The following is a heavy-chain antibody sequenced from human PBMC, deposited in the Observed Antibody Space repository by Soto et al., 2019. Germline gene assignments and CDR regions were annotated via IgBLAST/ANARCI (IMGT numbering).Heavy chain of an antibody. Sequence: GGSLRLSCAVSEFTFADYAVHWVRQSAGKGLEWVSFINADGSEKYYADSVRGRFTISRDNSKDSFYLQMNSLRLEDTAMYYCAKAKFYYDSSPYDSWGQGTLVTVSS. CDR3: AKAKFYYDSSPYDS. D-gene: IGHD3-22*01. V-gene: IGHV3-43D*04. CDR1: EFTFADYA. CDR2: INADGSEK. J-gene: IGHJ4*02.